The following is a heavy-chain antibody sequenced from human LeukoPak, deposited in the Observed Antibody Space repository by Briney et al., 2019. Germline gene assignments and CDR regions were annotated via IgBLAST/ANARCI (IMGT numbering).Heavy chain of an antibody. Sequence: GGSLRLSCAASGFTFSSYAMSWVRQAPGKGXEWVSAISGSGGSTYYADSVKGRFTISRDNSKNTLYLQMNSLRAEDTAVYYCGIGGWLVIDYWGQGTLVTVSS. CDR3: GIGGWLVIDY. CDR1: GFTFSSYA. D-gene: IGHD6-19*01. CDR2: ISGSGGST. V-gene: IGHV3-23*01. J-gene: IGHJ4*02.